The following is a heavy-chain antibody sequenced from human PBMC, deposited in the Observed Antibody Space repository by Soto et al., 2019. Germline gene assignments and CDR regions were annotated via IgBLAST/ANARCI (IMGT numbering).Heavy chain of an antibody. CDR3: ARSGGDIVVVPAGDY. CDR2: ISAYNGNT. Sequence: ASVQVSCKSSGYTFTSYGISWVRQAPGQGLEWMGWISAYNGNTNYAQKLQGRVTMITDTSTSTAYMELRSLRSDDTAVYYCARSGGDIVVVPAGDYWGQGTLVTV. D-gene: IGHD2-2*01. CDR1: GYTFTSYG. V-gene: IGHV1-18*01. J-gene: IGHJ4*02.